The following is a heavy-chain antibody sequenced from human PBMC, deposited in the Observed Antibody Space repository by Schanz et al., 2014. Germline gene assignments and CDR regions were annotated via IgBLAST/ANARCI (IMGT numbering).Heavy chain of an antibody. Sequence: EVQLVESGGGLIQPGGSLRLSCAVSGFTVNTNYMSWVRQAPGKGLEWVANIKQDESERSYVDSVKGRFTISRDNAKNSLYLQMNSLRAEDTAVYYCAKHRHYADNNGYPGIDYWGQGTLVTVS. CDR2: IKQDESER. CDR3: AKHRHYADNNGYPGIDY. CDR1: GFTVNTNY. V-gene: IGHV3-7*03. J-gene: IGHJ4*02. D-gene: IGHD3-16*01.